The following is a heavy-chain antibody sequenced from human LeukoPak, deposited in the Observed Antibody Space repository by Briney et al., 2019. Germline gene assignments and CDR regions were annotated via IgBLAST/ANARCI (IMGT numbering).Heavy chain of an antibody. D-gene: IGHD5-18*01. CDR1: GFTFSSYS. CDR2: ISSSSSTI. J-gene: IGHJ4*02. CDR3: ARPDTAKYGKEVDY. V-gene: IGHV3-48*02. Sequence: GGSLRLSCAASGFTFSSYSMNWVRQDPGKGLEWVSYISSSSSTIYYADSVKGRFTISRDNAKNSLYLQMNSLRDEDTAVYYCARPDTAKYGKEVDYWGQGTLVTVSS.